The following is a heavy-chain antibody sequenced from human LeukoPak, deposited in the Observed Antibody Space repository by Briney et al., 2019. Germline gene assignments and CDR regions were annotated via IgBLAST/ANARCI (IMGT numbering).Heavy chain of an antibody. J-gene: IGHJ4*02. CDR3: AKEQVVVAATDFFDY. CDR1: GFTFSSYE. V-gene: IGHV3-48*03. Sequence: QPGGSLRLSCAASGFTFSSYEMNWVRQAPGKGLEWVSYISSSGSTIYYADSVKGRFTISRDNAKNSLYLQMNSLRAEDTAVYYCAKEQVVVAATDFFDYWGQGTLVTVSS. CDR2: ISSSGSTI. D-gene: IGHD2-15*01.